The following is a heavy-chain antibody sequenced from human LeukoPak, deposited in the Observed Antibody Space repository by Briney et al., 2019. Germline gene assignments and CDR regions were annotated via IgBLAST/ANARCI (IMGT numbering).Heavy chain of an antibody. CDR3: ARERASAGTHFEH. CDR2: NYNRETT. D-gene: IGHD6-13*01. V-gene: IGHV4-59*01. Sequence: PSETLSLTCSVSGGSISTYYWSWIRQPPGKGLEWIGYNYNRETTNYNPSLKSRVTISVDRSKNQFSLSLTSVTAADTAVYYCARERASAGTHFEHLGRGTLVTVSS. CDR1: GGSISTYY. J-gene: IGHJ4*02.